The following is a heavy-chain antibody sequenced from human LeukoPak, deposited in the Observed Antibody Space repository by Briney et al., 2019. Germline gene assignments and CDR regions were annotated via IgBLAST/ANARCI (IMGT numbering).Heavy chain of an antibody. CDR1: GGSFSAYY. Sequence: PSETLSLTCAVYGGSFSAYYWSWIRQPPGKGLEWIVEINHSGSTNYNPSLKSRVTISVDTSRNQFSLKVSSVTAADTAVYYCARSERSGIYFDYWGQGTMVPVSS. D-gene: IGHD6-13*01. V-gene: IGHV4-34*01. J-gene: IGHJ4*02. CDR3: ARSERSGIYFDY. CDR2: INHSGST.